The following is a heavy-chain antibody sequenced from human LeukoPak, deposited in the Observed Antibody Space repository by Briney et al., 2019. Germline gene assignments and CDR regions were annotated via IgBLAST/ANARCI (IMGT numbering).Heavy chain of an antibody. CDR3: AREYGDYYRPHWIDP. V-gene: IGHV1-8*01. J-gene: IGHJ5*02. CDR2: MNPNSGYT. CDR1: GYTFSTYN. D-gene: IGHD4-17*01. Sequence: GASVKVSCKASGYTFSTYNINWVRQATGQGLEWMGWMNPNSGYTGYAPKFQGRVSMTRNTSISTAYMELSSLRSEDTAVYYCAREYGDYYRPHWIDPWGQGTLVTVSS.